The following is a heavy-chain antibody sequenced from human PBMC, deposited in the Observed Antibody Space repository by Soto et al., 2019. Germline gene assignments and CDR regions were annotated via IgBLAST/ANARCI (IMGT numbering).Heavy chain of an antibody. V-gene: IGHV4-39*01. CDR3: ARLGLPSYGRAAY. J-gene: IGHJ1*01. Sequence: QLQLQESGPGLVKPSETLSLTCTVSGGSISSSSYYWGWIRQPPGKGLQWIGNIHYVGSPYYNPSLPRRVPLSVATSKTRFSLRLSSVTAADTAVYYCARLGLPSYGRAAYWGQGTLVTVSS. D-gene: IGHD4-17*01. CDR1: GGSISSSSYY. CDR2: IHYVGSP.